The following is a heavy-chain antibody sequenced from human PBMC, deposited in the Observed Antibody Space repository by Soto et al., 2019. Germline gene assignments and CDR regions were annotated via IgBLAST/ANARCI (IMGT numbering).Heavy chain of an antibody. CDR3: ASRANYYDSSGPDSYYYYGMDV. CDR2: IIPIFGTA. Sequence: SVKFSCKASGGTFSSYAISWVRQAPGQGLEWMGGIIPIFGTANYAQKFQGRVTITADESTSTAYMELSSLRSEDTAVYYCASRANYYDSSGPDSYYYYGMDVWGQGTTVTVSS. J-gene: IGHJ6*02. CDR1: GGTFSSYA. D-gene: IGHD3-22*01. V-gene: IGHV1-69*13.